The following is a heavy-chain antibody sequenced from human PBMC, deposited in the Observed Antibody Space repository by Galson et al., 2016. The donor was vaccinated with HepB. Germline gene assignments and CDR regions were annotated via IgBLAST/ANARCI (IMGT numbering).Heavy chain of an antibody. CDR3: VTGIAASGSLFYFDY. D-gene: IGHD2-15*01. CDR2: FDPEDGET. V-gene: IGHV1-24*01. Sequence: SCKVSGYILSEISMHWVRQAPGKGLEWMGGFDPEDGETIYAQKFQGRVTITEDISTDTAYMQLSSLRSEDTAIYSCVTGIAASGSLFYFDYWGQGFSVTVSS. J-gene: IGHJ4*02. CDR1: GYILSEIS.